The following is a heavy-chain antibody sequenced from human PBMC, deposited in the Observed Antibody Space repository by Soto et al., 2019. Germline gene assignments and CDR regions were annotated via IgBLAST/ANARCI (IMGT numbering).Heavy chain of an antibody. D-gene: IGHD6-6*01. J-gene: IGHJ4*02. CDR1: GYPFTDYY. CDR3: ASTTQSAHHDY. V-gene: IGHV1-2*02. Sequence: VKVSCSASGYPFTDYYLHLIRQAPGQGLEWMSWINAKTGHTLYAQKFQGRVTLTRDTSINTAYMEVASLTSGDTAVYYCASTTQSAHHDYWGQGTLVTVS. CDR2: INAKTGHT.